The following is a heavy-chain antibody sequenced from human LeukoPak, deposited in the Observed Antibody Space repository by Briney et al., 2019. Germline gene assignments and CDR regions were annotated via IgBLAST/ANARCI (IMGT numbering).Heavy chain of an antibody. CDR3: AKIPVDTAMANVDY. J-gene: IGHJ4*02. V-gene: IGHV3-30*02. Sequence: VGSLRLSCAASGFTFSSYGVHWVRQAPGKGLEWVAFIRYEGSNKYYADSVKGRFTISRDNSKNTLYLQMNSLRAEDTAVYYCAKIPVDTAMANVDYWGQGTLVSVSS. CDR1: GFTFSSYG. CDR2: IRYEGSNK. D-gene: IGHD5-18*01.